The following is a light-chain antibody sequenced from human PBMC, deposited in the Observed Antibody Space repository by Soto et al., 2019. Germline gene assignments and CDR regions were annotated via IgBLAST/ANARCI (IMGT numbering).Light chain of an antibody. J-gene: IGLJ3*02. CDR1: SSNIGNNA. CDR3: ATWDDSLIARGV. Sequence: QSVLTQPPSASGTPGQRVTISCSGSSSNIGNNAVSWYQQVPGTAPKLLIYNNNQRPSGVPDRFSGSKSGTSASLAIGGLQSEYEADYYCATWDDSLIARGVFGGGTKPTVL. V-gene: IGLV1-44*01. CDR2: NNN.